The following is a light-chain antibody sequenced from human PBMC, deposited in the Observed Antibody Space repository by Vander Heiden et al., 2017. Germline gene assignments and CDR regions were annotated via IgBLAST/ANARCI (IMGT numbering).Light chain of an antibody. V-gene: IGLV2-14*03. Sequence: QSALTQPASVSGSPGQSITISCSGTSSDIGRYNLVSWYQQHPGKAPKLLIYDVYSRPSGISTRFSGSKYGNTASLTISGLQADDEADYYCNSYTGGSPLYVFGTGTEVTVL. CDR2: DVY. J-gene: IGLJ1*01. CDR3: NSYTGGSPLYV. CDR1: SSDIGRYNL.